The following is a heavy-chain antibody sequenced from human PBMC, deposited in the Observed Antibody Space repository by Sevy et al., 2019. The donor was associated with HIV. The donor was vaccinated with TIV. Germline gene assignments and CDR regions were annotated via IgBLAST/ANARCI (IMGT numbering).Heavy chain of an antibody. Sequence: GGSLRLSCAASGFTFSSYGMHWVRQAPGKGLEWVAVISYDGSNKYYADSVKGRFTISRDNSKNTLYLQMNSLRAEDTAVYYCAKGDYDFWSGYFDYWGQGTLVTVS. J-gene: IGHJ4*02. D-gene: IGHD3-3*01. CDR3: AKGDYDFWSGYFDY. CDR2: ISYDGSNK. CDR1: GFTFSSYG. V-gene: IGHV3-30*18.